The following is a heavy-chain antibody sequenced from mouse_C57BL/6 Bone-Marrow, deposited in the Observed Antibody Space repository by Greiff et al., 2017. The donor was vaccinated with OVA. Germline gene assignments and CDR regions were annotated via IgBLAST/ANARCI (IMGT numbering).Heavy chain of an antibody. CDR3: TTGSNYDWFAY. CDR1: GFNIKDDY. J-gene: IGHJ3*01. CDR2: IDPENGDT. V-gene: IGHV14-4*01. D-gene: IGHD2-5*01. Sequence: EVQLQQSGAELVRPGASVKLSCTASGFNIKDDYMHWVKQRPEQGLEWIGWIDPENGDTEYASKFQGKATITADTSSNTAYLQLSSLTSEDTAVYYCTTGSNYDWFAYWGQGTLVTVSA.